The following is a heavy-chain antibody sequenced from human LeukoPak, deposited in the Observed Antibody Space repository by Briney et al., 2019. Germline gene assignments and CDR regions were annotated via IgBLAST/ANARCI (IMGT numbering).Heavy chain of an antibody. Sequence: QTGGSLRLSCAASGFTVSSNYMSWVRQAPGKGLEWVSVIYSGGSTYYADSVKGRFTISRDNSKNTLYLQMNSLRAEDTAVYYCARVRGVYSYGHRNPDAIDYWGQGTLVTVSS. CDR2: IYSGGST. V-gene: IGHV3-66*01. CDR3: ARVRGVYSYGHRNPDAIDY. CDR1: GFTVSSNY. J-gene: IGHJ4*02. D-gene: IGHD5-18*01.